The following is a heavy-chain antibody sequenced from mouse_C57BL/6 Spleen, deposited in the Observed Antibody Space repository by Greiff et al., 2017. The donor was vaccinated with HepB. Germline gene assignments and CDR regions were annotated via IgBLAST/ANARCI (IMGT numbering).Heavy chain of an antibody. CDR2: IWRGGST. CDR1: GFSLTSYG. V-gene: IGHV2-5*01. Sequence: QVQLKESGPGLVQPSQSLSITCTVSGFSLTSYGVHWVRHSPGKGLEWLGVIWRGGSTDYNAAFMSRLSITKDNSKSQVFFKMNSLQADDTAIYYCAKKGGPYDDYAMDYWGQGTSVTVSS. J-gene: IGHJ4*01. CDR3: AKKGGPYDDYAMDY. D-gene: IGHD2-14*01.